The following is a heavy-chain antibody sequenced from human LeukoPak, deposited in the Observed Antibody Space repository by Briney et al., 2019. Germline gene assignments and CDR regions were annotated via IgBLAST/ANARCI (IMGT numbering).Heavy chain of an antibody. Sequence: GGSLRLSCAASGFTVSSNYMSWVRQAPGKGLEWVSVIYSGGSTYYADSVKGRFTISRDNSKNTLYLQMNSLRLEDAAVYFCARAPVTSCRGAYCYPFDYWGQGTQVTVSS. CDR2: IYSGGST. CDR3: ARAPVTSCRGAYCYPFDY. CDR1: GFTVSSNY. J-gene: IGHJ4*02. V-gene: IGHV3-53*01. D-gene: IGHD2-21*01.